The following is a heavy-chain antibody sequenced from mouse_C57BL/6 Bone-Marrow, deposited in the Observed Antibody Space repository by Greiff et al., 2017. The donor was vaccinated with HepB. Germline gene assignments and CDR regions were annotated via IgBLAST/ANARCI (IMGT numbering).Heavy chain of an antibody. CDR1: GFTFSSYT. V-gene: IGHV5-9*01. Sequence: EVKLVESGGGLVKPGGSLKLSCAASGFTFSSYTMSWVRQTPEKRLEWVATISGGGGNTYYPDSVKGRFTISRDNAKNTLYLQMSSLRSEDTALYYCASFYSNYVGFAYWGQGTLVTVSA. D-gene: IGHD2-5*01. CDR2: ISGGGGNT. CDR3: ASFYSNYVGFAY. J-gene: IGHJ3*01.